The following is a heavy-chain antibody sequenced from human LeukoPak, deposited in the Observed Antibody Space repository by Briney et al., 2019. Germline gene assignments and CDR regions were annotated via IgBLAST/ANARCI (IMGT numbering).Heavy chain of an antibody. D-gene: IGHD3-16*01. Sequence: GSLRLSCAASGFTFSSYWMSWVRQAPGKGLEWVANIKQDGSEKYYVDSVKGRFTISRDNAKNSLYLQMNSLRAEDTAVYYCASLGGYFTPFDYWGQGTLVTVSS. CDR2: IKQDGSEK. CDR3: ASLGGYFTPFDY. CDR1: GFTFSSYW. V-gene: IGHV3-7*01. J-gene: IGHJ4*02.